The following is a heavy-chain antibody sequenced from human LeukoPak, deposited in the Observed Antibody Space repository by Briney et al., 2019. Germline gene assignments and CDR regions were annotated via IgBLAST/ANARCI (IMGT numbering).Heavy chain of an antibody. CDR2: FYSSGST. V-gene: IGHV4-4*07. Sequence: KASETLSLTCTVFGGSITTYSWSWIRQPAGRGLEWIGRFYSSGSTDYNPSLKSRVTMSVGTSKNQVSLKLSSVTAADTAIYYCARDFSSKNWFDTWGQGTLVTVSS. CDR1: GGSITTYS. J-gene: IGHJ5*02. D-gene: IGHD2/OR15-2a*01. CDR3: ARDFSSKNWFDT.